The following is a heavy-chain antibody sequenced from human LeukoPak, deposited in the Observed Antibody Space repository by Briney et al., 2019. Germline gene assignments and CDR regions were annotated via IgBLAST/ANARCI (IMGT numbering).Heavy chain of an antibody. V-gene: IGHV1-18*01. D-gene: IGHD6-19*01. CDR1: GYTFTSYG. J-gene: IGHJ5*02. Sequence: ASVKVSCKASGYTFTSYGISWVRQAPGQGLEWMGWISAYNGNTNYAQKLQGTVTMTTDTSTSTAYMELRSPRSDDTAVYYCARGAVSSGWWENWFDPWGQGTLVTVSS. CDR3: ARGAVSSGWWENWFDP. CDR2: ISAYNGNT.